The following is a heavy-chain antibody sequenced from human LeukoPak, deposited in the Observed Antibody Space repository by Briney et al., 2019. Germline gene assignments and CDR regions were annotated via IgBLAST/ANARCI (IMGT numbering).Heavy chain of an antibody. CDR2: ITSSSSTM. V-gene: IGHV3-48*01. Sequence: GGSLRLSCAASGFTFSSYGMSWVRQAPGKRLEWVSYITSSSSTMYYADSVKGRFTISRDNAKNSLYLQMKSLRAEDTAVYYCAREGYYGSGLYYYYYMDVWGKGTTVTVSS. CDR1: GFTFSSYG. CDR3: AREGYYGSGLYYYYYMDV. D-gene: IGHD3-10*01. J-gene: IGHJ6*03.